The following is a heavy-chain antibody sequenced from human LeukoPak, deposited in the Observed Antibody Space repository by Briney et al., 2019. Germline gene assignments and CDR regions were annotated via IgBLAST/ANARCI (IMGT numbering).Heavy chain of an antibody. J-gene: IGHJ4*02. CDR2: IYYSGST. D-gene: IGHD4-17*01. CDR3: ARHAKTTVTPSFDY. Sequence: SETLSLTCAVYGGSFSGYYWSWIRQPPGKGLEWIGYIYYSGSTNYNPSLKSRVTISVDTSKNQFSLKLSSVTAADTAVYYCARHAKTTVTPSFDYWGQGTLVTVSS. CDR1: GGSFSGYY. V-gene: IGHV4-59*08.